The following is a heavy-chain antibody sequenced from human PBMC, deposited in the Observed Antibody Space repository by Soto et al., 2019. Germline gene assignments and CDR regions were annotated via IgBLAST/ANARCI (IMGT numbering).Heavy chain of an antibody. D-gene: IGHD6-19*01. Sequence: PGGSLRLSCAASGFIFGSYTMNWVRQAPGKGLEWVSSISSSSFTLYYADSVKGRFTISRDNSKNTLYLQMNSLRAEDTAVYYCASLAVAGTSPFDYWGQGTLVTVSS. V-gene: IGHV3-48*01. CDR1: GFIFGSYT. CDR2: ISSSSFTL. J-gene: IGHJ4*02. CDR3: ASLAVAGTSPFDY.